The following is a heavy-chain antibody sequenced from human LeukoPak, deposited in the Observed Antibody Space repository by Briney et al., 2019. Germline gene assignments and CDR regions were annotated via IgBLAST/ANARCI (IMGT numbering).Heavy chain of an antibody. V-gene: IGHV3-74*01. CDR3: ARLMSVAAAWFDP. D-gene: IGHD6-13*01. CDR1: GFSFSSYW. CDR2: INSDGSST. Sequence: GGSLRLSCAASGFSFSSYWMHWVRQTPRRGLMWVSRINSDGSSTTYADSVKGRFTISRDNAKNTLYLQMNSLRAEDTAVYYCARLMSVAAAWFDPWGQGTLVTVSS. J-gene: IGHJ5*02.